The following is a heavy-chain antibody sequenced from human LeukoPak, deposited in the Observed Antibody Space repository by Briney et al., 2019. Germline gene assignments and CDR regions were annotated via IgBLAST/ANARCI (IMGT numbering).Heavy chain of an antibody. CDR3: ASIDLWALDAFDI. J-gene: IGHJ3*02. CDR1: GYTFTSYD. CDR2: INPNSGGT. Sequence: ASVKVSCKASGYTFTSYDINWVRQATGQGLEWMGWINPNSGGTNYAQKFQGRVTMTRDTSISTAYMELSRLRSDDTAVYYCASIDLWALDAFDIWGQGTMVTVSS. D-gene: IGHD3-10*01. V-gene: IGHV1-2*02.